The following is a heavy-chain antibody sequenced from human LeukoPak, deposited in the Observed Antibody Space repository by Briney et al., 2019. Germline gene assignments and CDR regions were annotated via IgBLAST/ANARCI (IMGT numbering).Heavy chain of an antibody. D-gene: IGHD3-9*01. J-gene: IGHJ4*02. CDR2: INPNSGGT. Sequence: ASVKVSCKASGYTFTSYGISWVRQAPGQGLEWMGWINPNSGGTNYAQKFQGRVTMTRDTSISTAYMELSRLRSDDTAVYYCARGAFVLRYFDWSLTDYWGQGTLVTVSS. V-gene: IGHV1-2*02. CDR3: ARGAFVLRYFDWSLTDY. CDR1: GYTFTSYG.